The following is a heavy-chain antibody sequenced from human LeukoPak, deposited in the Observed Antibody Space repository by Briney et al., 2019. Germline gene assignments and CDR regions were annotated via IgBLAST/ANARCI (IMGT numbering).Heavy chain of an antibody. CDR1: GGTFSSYA. CDR3: ARERYYDSSGYYLGLDY. Sequence: SVKVSCKASGGTFSSYAISWVRQAPGQGLEWMGGIIPIFGTAYYAQKFQGRVTITTDESTSTAYMELSSLRSEDTAVYYCARERYYDSSGYYLGLDYWGQGTLVTVSS. D-gene: IGHD3-22*01. J-gene: IGHJ4*02. V-gene: IGHV1-69*05. CDR2: IIPIFGTA.